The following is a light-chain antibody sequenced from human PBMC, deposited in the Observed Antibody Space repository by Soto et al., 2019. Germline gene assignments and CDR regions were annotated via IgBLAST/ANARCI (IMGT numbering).Light chain of an antibody. Sequence: QSALTQPASVSGSPGQSITISCTGTSSDVGGYNYVSWYQQHPDKAPRLMIYEVTNRPSGVSNRFSGSKSGNTASLSISGLQVEDEADYYCSSHTSSGAVVFGGGTKLTVL. J-gene: IGLJ2*01. V-gene: IGLV2-14*01. CDR3: SSHTSSGAVV. CDR2: EVT. CDR1: SSDVGGYNY.